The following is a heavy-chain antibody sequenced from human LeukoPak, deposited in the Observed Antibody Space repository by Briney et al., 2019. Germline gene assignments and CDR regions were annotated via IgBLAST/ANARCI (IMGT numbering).Heavy chain of an antibody. J-gene: IGHJ4*02. CDR3: TTGESMVGSTIHIRWAD. V-gene: IGHV3-15*01. CDR2: IKSKTAGGTI. CDR1: GFTSSNAW. D-gene: IGHD1-26*01. Sequence: GGSLRLSCAASGFTSSNAWMTWVRQAPGKGLEWVGRIKSKTAGGTIDYAAPVKGRFTISRDDSKNTLYLQMNSLKTEDTAVYYCTTGESMVGSTIHIRWADWGQGTLVTVSS.